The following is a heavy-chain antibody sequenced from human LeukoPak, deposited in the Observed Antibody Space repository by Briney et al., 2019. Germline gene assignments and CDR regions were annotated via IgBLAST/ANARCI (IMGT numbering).Heavy chain of an antibody. CDR3: ARAPQYSGRRWLTFDI. CDR2: IYYSGST. CDR1: GGSISSSSYY. Sequence: SETLSLTCTVSGGSISSSSYYWGWIRQPPGKGLEWIGSIYYSGSTNYNPSLESRVTISVDTSKNQFSLKLSSVTAADTAVYYCARAPQYSGRRWLTFDIWGQGTMVTVSS. J-gene: IGHJ3*02. D-gene: IGHD1-26*01. V-gene: IGHV4-39*07.